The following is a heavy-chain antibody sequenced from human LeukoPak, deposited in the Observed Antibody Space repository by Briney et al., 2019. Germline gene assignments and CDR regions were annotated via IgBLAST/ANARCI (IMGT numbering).Heavy chain of an antibody. CDR1: GFTFSIYW. J-gene: IGHJ4*02. CDR3: ARERRPTVLYFDY. CDR2: IKQDGSEK. Sequence: GGSLRLSCAASGFTFSIYWMSWVRQAPGKGLEWVANIKQDGSEKYYVDSVKGRFTISRDNAKNSLYLQMNSLRAEGTAVYYCARERRPTVLYFDYWGQGTLVTVSS. D-gene: IGHD4-17*01. V-gene: IGHV3-7*01.